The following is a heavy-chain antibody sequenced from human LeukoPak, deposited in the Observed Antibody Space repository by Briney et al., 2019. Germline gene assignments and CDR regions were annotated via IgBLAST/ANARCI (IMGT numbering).Heavy chain of an antibody. Sequence: SETLSLSSPVSGCWIRHCELHWVRLPPPPGKGLVWIGSISYRVSEYYNTSLKSRVTIAVDTPTNPFALKLSAVSAADTAVYDWARASGYCARTTCYVYHFDSWGQGTLVTVSS. CDR2: ISYRVSE. CDR3: ARASGYCARTTCYVYHFDS. D-gene: IGHD2-2*01. CDR1: GCWIRHCELH. V-gene: IGHV4-39*01. J-gene: IGHJ4*02.